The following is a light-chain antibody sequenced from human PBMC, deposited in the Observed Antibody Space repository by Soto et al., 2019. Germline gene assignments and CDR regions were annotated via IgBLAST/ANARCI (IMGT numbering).Light chain of an antibody. CDR1: SGSVSTSYY. J-gene: IGLJ3*02. V-gene: IGLV8-61*01. CDR2: ITK. Sequence: QTVVTQEPSSSVSPGGTVTLTCGLSSGSVSTSYYPSWYQQTPGQAPRTLIYITKSRSSGVPDRFSGSILGNKAALTITGAQADDESDYYCVLYMGSGTLAFGGGTKVTVL. CDR3: VLYMGSGTLA.